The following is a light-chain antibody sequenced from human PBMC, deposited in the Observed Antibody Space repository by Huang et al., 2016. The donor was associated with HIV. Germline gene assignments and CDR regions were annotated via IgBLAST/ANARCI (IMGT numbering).Light chain of an antibody. CDR2: GAS. CDR1: QSVSSK. Sequence: EVVMTQSPATVSLSPGEGATLSCRASQSVSSKVAWYRQKSGQAPRLLIHGASTRASGIPARFSGSVSGTEFTLTISSLQADDFVIYYCQQYNDWPRTFGQGTKLEI. J-gene: IGKJ2*01. V-gene: IGKV3-15*01. CDR3: QQYNDWPRT.